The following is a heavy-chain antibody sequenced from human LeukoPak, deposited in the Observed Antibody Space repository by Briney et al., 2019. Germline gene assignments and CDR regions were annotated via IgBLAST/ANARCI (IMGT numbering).Heavy chain of an antibody. CDR1: GYTFTSYD. D-gene: IGHD6-19*01. V-gene: IGHV1-8*01. CDR3: ARGVKWLVRGDYYYYGMDV. CDR2: MNPNSGNT. J-gene: IGHJ6*02. Sequence: ASVKVSCKASGYTFTSYDINWVRQAPGQGLEWKGWMNPNSGNTGYAQKFQGRVTMTRNTSISTAYMELSSLRSEDTAVYYCARGVKWLVRGDYYYYGMDVWGQGTTVTVSS.